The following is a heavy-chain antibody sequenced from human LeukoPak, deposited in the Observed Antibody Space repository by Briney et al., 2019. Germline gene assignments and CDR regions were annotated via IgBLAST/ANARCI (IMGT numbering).Heavy chain of an antibody. CDR3: ARTSITMVSST. V-gene: IGHV1-18*04. CDR2: ISGNNGDT. Sequence: ASVRVSCKTSGYTFTSYGITWVRQAPGQGLEWLGWISGNNGDTSYAHNVDSRVTMTTDTSTSTGYMELRSLRSDDTAVYYCARTSITMVSSTWGQGTLVIVSS. D-gene: IGHD3-10*01. CDR1: GYTFTSYG. J-gene: IGHJ4*02.